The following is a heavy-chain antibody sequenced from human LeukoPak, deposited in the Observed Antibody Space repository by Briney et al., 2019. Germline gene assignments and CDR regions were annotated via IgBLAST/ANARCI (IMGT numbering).Heavy chain of an antibody. Sequence: ASVKVSCKASGYTFTSYGISWVRQAPGQGLEWMGWINPNSGGTNYAQKFQGRVTMTRDTSISTAYMELSRLRSDDTAVYYCARVDVTTCDYWGQGTLVTVSS. J-gene: IGHJ4*02. V-gene: IGHV1-2*02. CDR2: INPNSGGT. CDR1: GYTFTSYG. CDR3: ARVDVTTCDY. D-gene: IGHD4-11*01.